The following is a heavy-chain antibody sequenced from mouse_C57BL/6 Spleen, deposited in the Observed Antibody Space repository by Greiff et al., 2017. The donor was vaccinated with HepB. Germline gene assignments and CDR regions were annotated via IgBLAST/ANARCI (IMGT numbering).Heavy chain of an antibody. CDR2: ISDGGSYT. J-gene: IGHJ1*03. V-gene: IGHV5-4*01. CDR1: GFTFSSYA. Sequence: EVHLVESGGGLVKPGGSLKLSCAASGFTFSSYAMSWVRQTPEKRLEWVATISDGGSYTYYPDNVKGRFTISRDNAKNNLYLQMSHLKSEDTAMYYCARDEGTTVVATGYFDVWGTGTTVTVSS. CDR3: ARDEGTTVVATGYFDV. D-gene: IGHD1-1*01.